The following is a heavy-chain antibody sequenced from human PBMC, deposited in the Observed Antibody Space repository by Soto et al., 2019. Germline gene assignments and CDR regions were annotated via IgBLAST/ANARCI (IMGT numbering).Heavy chain of an antibody. D-gene: IGHD3-22*01. Sequence: SETLSLTCTVSGDSISSYFWTWIRQPPGKALEWIGYMFHSGRTNYNPSLTSRVTMSADTSNNQFSLTLTSVTAADTAVYYCAKAVKYYDSSGYDAFAVWGQGIMVTVSS. CDR2: MFHSGRT. CDR3: AKAVKYYDSSGYDAFAV. J-gene: IGHJ3*01. CDR1: GDSISSYF. V-gene: IGHV4-59*01.